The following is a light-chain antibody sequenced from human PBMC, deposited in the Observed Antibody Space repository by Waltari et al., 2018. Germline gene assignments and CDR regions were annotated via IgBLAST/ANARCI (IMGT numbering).Light chain of an antibody. CDR1: QLGHKF. CDR2: EDK. V-gene: IGLV3-1*01. CDR3: QTWDGTTAV. J-gene: IGLJ3*02. Sequence: SYELTQPPSVSVSPGQTANITCSGDQLGHKFASWYQQKPGQSPVVVIYEDKKRPQGLPERFSGSNSGNAATLTISGTQAVDEADYYCQTWDGTTAVFGGGTKLTVL.